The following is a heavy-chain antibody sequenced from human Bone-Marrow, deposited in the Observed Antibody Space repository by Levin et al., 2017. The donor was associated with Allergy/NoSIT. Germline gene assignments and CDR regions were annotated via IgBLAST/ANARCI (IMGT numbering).Heavy chain of an antibody. V-gene: IGHV3-13*01. D-gene: IGHD3-22*01. J-gene: IGHJ3*02. CDR2: IGTAGDT. Sequence: GGSLRLSCAASGFTFSSYDMHWVRQATGKGLEWVSAIGTAGDTYYPGSVKGRFTISRENAKNSLYLQMNSLRAGDTAVYYCARSIRSDYDSSGYYYFDAFDIWGQGTMVTVSS. CDR3: ARSIRSDYDSSGYYYFDAFDI. CDR1: GFTFSSYD.